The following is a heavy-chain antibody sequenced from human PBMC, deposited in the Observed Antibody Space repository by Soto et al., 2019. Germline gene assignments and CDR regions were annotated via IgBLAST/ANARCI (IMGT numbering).Heavy chain of an antibody. CDR1: GYTFTKYY. Sequence: QVQLVQSGTEVKKPGASVKISCKASGYTFTKYYMHWVRQAPGQGLEWMGIINPSGGSTTYAQKLQDGFNLTSDPSTSTFYMELNSLRYEDTGIYYCATDFELRGTIFGLVILRIYNWMDSWGQGTLVTVSS. D-gene: IGHD3-3*01. J-gene: IGHJ5*02. CDR3: ATDFELRGTIFGLVILRIYNWMDS. V-gene: IGHV1-46*03. CDR2: INPSGGST.